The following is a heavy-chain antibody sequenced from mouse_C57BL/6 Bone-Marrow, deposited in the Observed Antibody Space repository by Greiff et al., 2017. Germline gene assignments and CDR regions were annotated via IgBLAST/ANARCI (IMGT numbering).Heavy chain of an antibody. Sequence: DVMLVESGGGLVKPGGSLKLSCAASGFTFSSYAMSRVRQTPEKRLEWVATISDGGSYTYYPDNVKGRFTISRDNAKNNLYLQMSHLKSEDTAMYYCATAMVTAWFAYWGQGTLVTVSA. V-gene: IGHV5-4*03. CDR1: GFTFSSYA. D-gene: IGHD2-2*01. CDR2: ISDGGSYT. J-gene: IGHJ3*01. CDR3: ATAMVTAWFAY.